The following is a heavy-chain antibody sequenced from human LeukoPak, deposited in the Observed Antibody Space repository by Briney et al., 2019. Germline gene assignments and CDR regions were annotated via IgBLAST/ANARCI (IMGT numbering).Heavy chain of an antibody. Sequence: ASVKVSCKVSGHTLSELSMHWVRQAPGKGPEWIGGYDPEEGTTIYPQKFQGRVTMAEDTSTDTAYLEMSYLRSEDTAVYYCARDEGSNDYVWGSYRSNALHFDYWGQGTLVTVPS. CDR2: YDPEEGTT. D-gene: IGHD3-16*02. CDR1: GHTLSELS. CDR3: ARDEGSNDYVWGSYRSNALHFDY. V-gene: IGHV1-24*01. J-gene: IGHJ4*02.